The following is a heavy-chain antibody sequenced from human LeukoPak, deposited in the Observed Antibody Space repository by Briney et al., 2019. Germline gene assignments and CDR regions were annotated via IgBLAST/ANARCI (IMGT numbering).Heavy chain of an antibody. CDR2: ISGRGGST. Sequence: GGSLRLSCAASGFTFSSYAMSWVRQAPGKGLEWVSAISGRGGSTYYADSVKGRFTISRDNSKNTLYLQMNSLRAEDTAVYYCAKGGYSYGTLFDYWGQGTLVTVSS. D-gene: IGHD5-18*01. CDR3: AKGGYSYGTLFDY. CDR1: GFTFSSYA. V-gene: IGHV3-23*01. J-gene: IGHJ4*02.